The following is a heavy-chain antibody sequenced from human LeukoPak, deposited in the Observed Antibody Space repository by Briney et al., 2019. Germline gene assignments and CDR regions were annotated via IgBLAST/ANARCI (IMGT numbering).Heavy chain of an antibody. CDR1: GGTFSNYA. Sequence: ASVKVSCKASGGTFSNYAISWVRQAPGQRLEWMGWINAGNGNTKYSQEFQGRVTITRDTSASTAYMELSSLRSEDMAVYYCARENGVVRHTGYYYYMDVWGKGTTVTVSS. D-gene: IGHD3-3*01. J-gene: IGHJ6*03. V-gene: IGHV1-3*03. CDR3: ARENGVVRHTGYYYYMDV. CDR2: INAGNGNT.